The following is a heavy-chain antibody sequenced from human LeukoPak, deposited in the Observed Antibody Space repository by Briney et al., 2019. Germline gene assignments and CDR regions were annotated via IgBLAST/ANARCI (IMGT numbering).Heavy chain of an antibody. J-gene: IGHJ4*02. CDR2: IIPIFGTA. CDR3: AREVGSGFDY. CDR1: GGTFSSYA. D-gene: IGHD1-26*01. Sequence: SVKVSCKASGGTFSSYAISWVRQAPGQGLEWVGVIIPIFGTANYEQKFQGRVTITADKSKSTAYMELSSLRSEDTAVYYCAREVGSGFDYWGQGTLVTVSS. V-gene: IGHV1-69*06.